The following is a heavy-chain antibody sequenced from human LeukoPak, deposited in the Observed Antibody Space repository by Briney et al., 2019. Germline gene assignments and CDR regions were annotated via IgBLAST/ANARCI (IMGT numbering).Heavy chain of an antibody. CDR2: IYYSGST. Sequence: SETLSLTCTVSGGSISSGGYYWNWIRQHPGKGLEWIGYIYYSGSTYYNPSLKSRVTISVDTSKNQFSLKLSSVTAADTAVYYCARDPGGVVYFDYWGQGTLVTVSS. CDR1: GGSISSGGYY. CDR3: ARDPGGVVYFDY. D-gene: IGHD2-8*01. V-gene: IGHV4-31*03. J-gene: IGHJ4*02.